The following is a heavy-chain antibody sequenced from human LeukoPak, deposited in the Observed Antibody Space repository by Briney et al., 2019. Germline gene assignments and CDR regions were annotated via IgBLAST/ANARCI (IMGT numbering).Heavy chain of an antibody. Sequence: PGGSVRLSCAASGLTFSSYWMHWVRQAPGKGLVWVSRINSDGSSTSYADSVKGRFTISRDNAKNTLYLQMNSLRAEDTAVYYCARAYYYGSGSYPYDYWGQGTLVTVSS. D-gene: IGHD3-10*01. CDR1: GLTFSSYW. CDR3: ARAYYYGSGSYPYDY. CDR2: INSDGSST. J-gene: IGHJ4*02. V-gene: IGHV3-74*01.